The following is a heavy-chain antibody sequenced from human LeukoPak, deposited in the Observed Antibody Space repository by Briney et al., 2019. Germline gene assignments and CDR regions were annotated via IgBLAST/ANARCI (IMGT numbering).Heavy chain of an antibody. D-gene: IGHD3-10*01. CDR2: IYHSGST. CDR3: ARIGYYYGSGSYWRYYYYMDV. CDR1: GYSISSGYY. J-gene: IGHJ6*03. Sequence: PSETLSLTCTVSGYSISSGYYWGWIRQPPGKGLEWIGSIYHSGSTNYNPSLKSRVTISVDTSKNQFSLKLSSVTAADTAVYYCARIGYYYGSGSYWRYYYYMDVWGKGTTVTISS. V-gene: IGHV4-38-2*02.